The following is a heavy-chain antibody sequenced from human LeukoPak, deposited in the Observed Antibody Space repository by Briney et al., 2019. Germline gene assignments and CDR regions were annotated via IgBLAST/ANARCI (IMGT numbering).Heavy chain of an antibody. Sequence: SETLSLTCTVSGGSISSYYWSWIRQPPGKGLEWIGYIYYSGSTYYNPSLKSRVTISVDTSKNQFSLKLSSVTAADTAVYYCARGSKAEGYFDYWGQGTLVTVSS. CDR1: GGSISSYY. CDR3: ARGSKAEGYFDY. V-gene: IGHV4-59*01. J-gene: IGHJ4*02. CDR2: IYYSGST.